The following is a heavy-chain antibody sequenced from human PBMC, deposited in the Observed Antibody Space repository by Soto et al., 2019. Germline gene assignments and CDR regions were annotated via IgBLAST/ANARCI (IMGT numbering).Heavy chain of an antibody. CDR1: GFNFNVAW. Sequence: EGQLVESGGRLVEPGGSLRLSCAASGFNFNVAWMNWVRQPPGKGLEWLGRIKSKGGGETTEYVAFVKGRFTISRDDSKNTLYLHMNSLKSEDTAVYYCTKVLALPPNDAFDIWGQGTMVTVSS. J-gene: IGHJ3*02. CDR3: TKVLALPPNDAFDI. CDR2: IKSKGGGETT. D-gene: IGHD3-3*02. V-gene: IGHV3-15*01.